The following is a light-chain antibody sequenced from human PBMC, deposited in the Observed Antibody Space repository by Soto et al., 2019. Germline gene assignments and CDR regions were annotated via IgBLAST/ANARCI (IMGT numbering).Light chain of an antibody. Sequence: QSVLTQPPSASGTPGQRVTISCSGSSSNIGSNSVNWYHQVAGTAPKLLIHSDNQRPSGVPDRFSGSKSGTSASLAISGLQSGDEADYYCCSYAGSGTDDNYVFGTGTKVTVL. J-gene: IGLJ1*01. CDR3: CSYAGSGTDDNYV. CDR2: SDN. V-gene: IGLV1-44*01. CDR1: SSNIGSNS.